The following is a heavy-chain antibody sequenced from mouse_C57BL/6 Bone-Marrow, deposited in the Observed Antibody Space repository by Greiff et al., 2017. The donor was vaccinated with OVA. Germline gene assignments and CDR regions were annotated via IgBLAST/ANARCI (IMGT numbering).Heavy chain of an antibody. Sequence: EVKVVESGGGLVQSGRSLRLSCATSGFTFSDFYMEWVRQAPGKGLEWIAASRNKANDYTTEYSASVKGRFIVSRDTYQSILYLQMNALRAEDTAIYYCARALYYGSTDYAMDYWGQGTSVTVSS. J-gene: IGHJ4*01. CDR2: SRNKANDYTT. CDR3: ARALYYGSTDYAMDY. CDR1: GFTFSDFY. D-gene: IGHD1-1*01. V-gene: IGHV7-1*01.